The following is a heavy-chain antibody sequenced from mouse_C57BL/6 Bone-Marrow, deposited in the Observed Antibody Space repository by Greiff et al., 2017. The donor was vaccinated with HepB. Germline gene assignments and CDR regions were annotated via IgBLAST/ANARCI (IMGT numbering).Heavy chain of an antibody. CDR2: IDPANGNT. Sequence: EVQLQQSVAELVRPGASVKLSCTASGFNIKNTYMHWVKQRPEQGLEWIGRIDPANGNTKYAPKVQGKATITADTSSNTAYLQLSSLTSEDTAIYYCARKGYYGSSLYYYAMDYWGQGTSVTVSS. D-gene: IGHD1-1*01. CDR3: ARKGYYGSSLYYYAMDY. V-gene: IGHV14-3*01. J-gene: IGHJ4*01. CDR1: GFNIKNTY.